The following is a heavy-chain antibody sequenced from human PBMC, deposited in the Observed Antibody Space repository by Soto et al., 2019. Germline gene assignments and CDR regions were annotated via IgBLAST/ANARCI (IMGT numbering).Heavy chain of an antibody. CDR3: ARRPLSSYYFDY. CDR1: GGSISGYY. J-gene: IGHJ4*02. CDR2: IYFSGST. Sequence: SLTCTVSGGSISGYYWSWIRQPPGKGLEWIAYIYFSGSTNYNPSLKSRITISVDTSKNQFSLTLSSVTAADTAVYYCARRPLSSYYFDYWGLGTLVTVSS. V-gene: IGHV4-59*08. D-gene: IGHD3-10*01.